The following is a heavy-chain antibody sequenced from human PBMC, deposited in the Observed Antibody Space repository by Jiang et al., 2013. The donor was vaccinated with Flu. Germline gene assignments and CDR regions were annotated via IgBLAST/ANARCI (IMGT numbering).Heavy chain of an antibody. CDR2: INPNSGDT. D-gene: IGHD1-26*01. CDR1: GYIFTGYY. J-gene: IGHJ4*02. Sequence: GAEVKKPGASVKVSCKASGYIFTGYYMHWVRQAPGQGLEWMGWINPNSGDTNYAQKFQGRVPMTRDTSISTAYMELSRLRSDDTAVYYCAREGSSGSFLDYWGQGTLVTVSS. CDR3: AREGSSGSFLDY. V-gene: IGHV1-2*02.